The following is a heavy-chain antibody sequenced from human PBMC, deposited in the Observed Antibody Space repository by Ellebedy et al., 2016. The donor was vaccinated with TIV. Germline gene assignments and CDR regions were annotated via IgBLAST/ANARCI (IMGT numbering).Heavy chain of an antibody. CDR2: IYYTGNT. J-gene: IGHJ5*02. CDR3: ASYDYGGNSPFDP. D-gene: IGHD4-23*01. V-gene: IGHV4-59*01. CDR1: GVSITNNY. Sequence: SETLSLXXTVSGVSITNNYWSWIRQPPGKGLEWIAYIYYTGNTEYNPSLKSRVTISVDTSKNQFSLKLNSVTAADTAVYCCASYDYGGNSPFDPWGQGTLVTVSS.